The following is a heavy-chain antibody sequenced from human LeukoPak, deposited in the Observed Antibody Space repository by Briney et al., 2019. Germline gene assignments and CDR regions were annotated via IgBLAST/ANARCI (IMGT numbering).Heavy chain of an antibody. J-gene: IGHJ6*03. V-gene: IGHV4-38-2*02. CDR3: ARERYPYGDYYYYYMDV. D-gene: IGHD4-17*01. CDR1: HYSISSGYY. CDR2: IYRNGST. Sequence: SETLSLTCTVSHYSISSGYYWGWIRQPPGKGLEWIGTIYRNGSTYFNPSLKSRVTISVDTSKNQFSLKLSSVTAADTAVYYCARERYPYGDYYYYYMDVWAKGPRSPSP.